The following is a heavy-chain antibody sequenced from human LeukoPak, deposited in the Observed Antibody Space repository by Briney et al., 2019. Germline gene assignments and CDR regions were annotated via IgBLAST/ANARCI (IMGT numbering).Heavy chain of an antibody. CDR1: GGSFSGYY. J-gene: IGHJ6*03. D-gene: IGHD1-26*01. CDR3: ARRSATYTYYYYYYMDV. Sequence: SETLSLTCAVYGGSFSGYYWSWIRQPPGKGLEWIGVINHSGSTNYNPSLKSRVTISVDTSKNQFSLKLSSVTAADTAVYYCARRSATYTYYYYYYMDVWGKGTTVTVSS. CDR2: INHSGST. V-gene: IGHV4-34*01.